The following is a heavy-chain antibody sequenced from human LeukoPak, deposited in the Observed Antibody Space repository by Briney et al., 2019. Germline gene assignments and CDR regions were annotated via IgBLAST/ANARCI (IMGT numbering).Heavy chain of an antibody. CDR2: ISCNSGSI. CDR1: GFTFDDYA. Sequence: GGSLRLSCAASGFTFDDYAMHWVRQAPGKGLEWVSGISCNSGSIGYADSVKGRFTISRDNAKNSLYLQMNSLRAEDTALYYCAKGPPSGYYRLDTGLTTGFYDYWGQGTLVTVSS. V-gene: IGHV3-9*01. J-gene: IGHJ4*02. D-gene: IGHD3-22*01. CDR3: AKGPPSGYYRLDTGLTTGFYDY.